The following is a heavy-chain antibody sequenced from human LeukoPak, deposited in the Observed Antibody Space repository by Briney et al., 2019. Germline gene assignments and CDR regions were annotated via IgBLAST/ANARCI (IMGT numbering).Heavy chain of an antibody. CDR3: AREGPSKQWLVPGETGVDY. J-gene: IGHJ4*02. CDR1: GYTFTGYY. Sequence: GASVKVSCKASGYTFTGYYMHWVRQAPGQGLEWMGWINPNSGGTNYAQKFQGRATMTRDTSISTAYMELSRLRSDDTAVYYCAREGPSKQWLVPGETGVDYWGQGTLVTVSS. D-gene: IGHD6-19*01. V-gene: IGHV1-2*02. CDR2: INPNSGGT.